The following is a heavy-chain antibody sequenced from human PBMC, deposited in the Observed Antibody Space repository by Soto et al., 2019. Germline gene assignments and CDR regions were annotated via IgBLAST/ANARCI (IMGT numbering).Heavy chain of an antibody. CDR2: TYYRSKWYN. CDR3: ARTHYDFWSGYYQHYYYYYGMDV. V-gene: IGHV6-1*01. CDR1: GDSVSSNSAA. D-gene: IGHD3-3*01. J-gene: IGHJ6*02. Sequence: SQTLSLTCAISGDSVSSNSAAWNWIRQSPSRGLEWLGRTYYRSKWYNDYAVSVKSRITINPDTSKNQFSLQLNSVTPEDTAVYYCARTHYDFWSGYYQHYYYYYGMDVWGQGTTVTVYS.